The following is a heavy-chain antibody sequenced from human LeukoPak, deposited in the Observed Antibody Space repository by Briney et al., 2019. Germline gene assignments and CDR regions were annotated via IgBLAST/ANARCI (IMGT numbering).Heavy chain of an antibody. V-gene: IGHV4-59*12. J-gene: IGHJ3*02. D-gene: IGHD2-2*01. CDR3: ARALNVVVPAAPSHDAFDI. CDR1: GGSINNYY. Sequence: PSETLSLTCTVSGGSINNYYWNWIRQPPGEGLEWIGYIHYSGSTNYNPSLKSRVTISVDTSKNQFSLKLSSVTAADTAVYCCARALNVVVPAAPSHDAFDIWGQGTMVTVSS. CDR2: IHYSGST.